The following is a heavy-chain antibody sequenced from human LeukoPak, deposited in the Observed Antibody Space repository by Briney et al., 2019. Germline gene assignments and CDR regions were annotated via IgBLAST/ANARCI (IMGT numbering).Heavy chain of an antibody. CDR2: IYHSGST. D-gene: IGHD3-10*01. V-gene: IGHV4-4*02. J-gene: IGHJ4*02. CDR3: ASTPQDYGSGSYYD. Sequence: SETLCLTCAVSGGSISSSNWWCWVRQPPGKGLEWSGEIYHSGSTNYNPSLKSRVTISVDKSKNQFSLKLSSVTAADTAVYYCASTPQDYGSGSYYDWGQGTLVTVPS. CDR1: GGSISSSNW.